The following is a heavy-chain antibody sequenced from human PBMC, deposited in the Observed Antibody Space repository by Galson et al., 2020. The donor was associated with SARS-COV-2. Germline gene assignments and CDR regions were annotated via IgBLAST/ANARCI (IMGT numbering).Heavy chain of an antibody. CDR1: GYTFTGYY. J-gene: IGHJ4*01. V-gene: IGHV1-2*02. D-gene: IGHD3-22*01. CDR3: ARVGSGSTTTYYYDSSGYYTDY. CDR2: INPNSGGT. Sequence: ASVKVSCKASGYTFTGYYMHWVRQAPGQGLEWMGWINPNSGGTNYAQKFQGRVTMTRDTSISTAYMELSRLRSDDTAVYYCARVGSGSTTTYYYDSSGYYTDYW.